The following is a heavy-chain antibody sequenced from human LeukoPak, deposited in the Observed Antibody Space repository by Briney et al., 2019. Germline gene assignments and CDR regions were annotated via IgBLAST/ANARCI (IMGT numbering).Heavy chain of an antibody. J-gene: IGHJ4*02. CDR1: GFTFSDYY. CDR3: AGQSCYDFWSGYYGY. CDR2: ISSSGSTI. V-gene: IGHV3-11*04. D-gene: IGHD3-3*01. Sequence: PGGSLRLSCAASGFTFSDYYMSWIRQAPGKGLEWVSYISSSGSTIYYADSVKGRFTISRDNAKNSLYLQMNSLRAEDTAVYYCAGQSCYDFWSGYYGYWGQGTLVTVSS.